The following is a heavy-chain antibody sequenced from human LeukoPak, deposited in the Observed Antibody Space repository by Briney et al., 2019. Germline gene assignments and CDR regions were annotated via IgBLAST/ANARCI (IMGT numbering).Heavy chain of an antibody. D-gene: IGHD7-27*01. CDR3: ARRTGAYYYYYMDV. Sequence: PSETLSLTCTVSGGSISSYYWSWIRQPPGKGLEWIGYIYYSGSTNYTPSLKSRVTISVDTSKNQFSLKLSSVTAADTAVYYCARRTGAYYYYYMDVWGKGTTVTVSS. CDR1: GGSISSYY. J-gene: IGHJ6*03. CDR2: IYYSGST. V-gene: IGHV4-59*01.